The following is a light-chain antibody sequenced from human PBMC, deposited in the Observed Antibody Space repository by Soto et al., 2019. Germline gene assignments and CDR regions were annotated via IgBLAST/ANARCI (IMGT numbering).Light chain of an antibody. CDR1: TLGSKF. CDR3: QAWDSGTVV. CDR2: EDT. Sequence: SSELTQPPSVSVSPGQTANITCSGNTLGSKFVFWHQQKAGQSPMVVIYEDTKRPSGIPERFSGSNSGNTATLTISGTQAMDEADFYCQAWDSGTVVFGGGTKLTVL. V-gene: IGLV3-1*01. J-gene: IGLJ2*01.